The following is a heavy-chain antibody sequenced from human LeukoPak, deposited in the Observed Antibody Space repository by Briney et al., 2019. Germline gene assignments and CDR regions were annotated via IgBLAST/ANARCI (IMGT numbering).Heavy chain of an antibody. D-gene: IGHD3-22*01. V-gene: IGHV4-59*01. Sequence: SETLSLTCTVSGGSISSYYWSWIRQPPGKRLEWIGHIYYSGSTNYNPSLKSRVTIAIDTSKNQFSLKLSSVTTADTAAYYCARNYDSSGYTTFGYWGRGTLVTVSS. CDR3: ARNYDSSGYTTFGY. CDR1: GGSISSYY. CDR2: IYYSGST. J-gene: IGHJ4*02.